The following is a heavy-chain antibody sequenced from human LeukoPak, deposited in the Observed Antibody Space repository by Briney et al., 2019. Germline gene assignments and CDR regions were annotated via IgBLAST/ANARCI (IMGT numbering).Heavy chain of an antibody. J-gene: IGHJ4*02. CDR3: ARDRGSSY. CDR2: IRFDGSNK. D-gene: IGHD2-2*01. V-gene: IGHV3-30*02. Sequence: PGGSLRLSCAASGFTFSSYGMYWVRQAPGKGLEWVAFIRFDGSNKYYADSVKGRFTISRDNAKNSLYLQMNSLRAEDTAVYYCARDRGSSYWGQGTLVTVSS. CDR1: GFTFSSYG.